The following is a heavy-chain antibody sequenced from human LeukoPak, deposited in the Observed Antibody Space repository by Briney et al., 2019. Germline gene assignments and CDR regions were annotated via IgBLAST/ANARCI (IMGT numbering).Heavy chain of an antibody. Sequence: SVKVSCKASGGTFSSYAISWVRQAPGQGLEWMGGIIPIFGTANYAQKVQGRVTITADESTSTAYMELSSLRSEDTAVYYCARDIVEMATNAISGDLHWFDPWGQGTLVTVSS. CDR1: GGTFSSYA. V-gene: IGHV1-69*13. CDR2: IIPIFGTA. D-gene: IGHD5-24*01. J-gene: IGHJ5*02. CDR3: ARDIVEMATNAISGDLHWFDP.